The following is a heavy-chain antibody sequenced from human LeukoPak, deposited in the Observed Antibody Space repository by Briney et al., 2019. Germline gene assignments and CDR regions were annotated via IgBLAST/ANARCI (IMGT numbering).Heavy chain of an antibody. J-gene: IGHJ4*02. CDR2: IWFDGSNE. D-gene: IGHD6-19*01. CDR3: ARNVGWYLDY. Sequence: PGGSLRLPRAASGFTFSSYGMHWVRQAPGKGLEWVAIIWFDGSNEYYADSVKGRFTISRDNSKNTLFLQMDSLRAEDTAVYYCARNVGWYLDYWGQGTLVTVSS. V-gene: IGHV3-33*01. CDR1: GFTFSSYG.